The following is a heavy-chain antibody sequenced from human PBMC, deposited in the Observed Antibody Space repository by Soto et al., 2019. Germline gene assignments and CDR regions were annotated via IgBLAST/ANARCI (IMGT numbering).Heavy chain of an antibody. CDR2: IYYSGST. CDR1: GGSISSYY. D-gene: IGHD3-10*01. Sequence: PSETLSLTCTVSGGSISSYYWSWIWPPPGKGLEWIGYIYYSGSTNINPSLKSRVTISVDTSKNQFSLKLSSVTAADTAVYYCARDSPYYGSGSYTGPYYFDYWGQGTLVTVSS. CDR3: ARDSPYYGSGSYTGPYYFDY. V-gene: IGHV4-59*01. J-gene: IGHJ4*02.